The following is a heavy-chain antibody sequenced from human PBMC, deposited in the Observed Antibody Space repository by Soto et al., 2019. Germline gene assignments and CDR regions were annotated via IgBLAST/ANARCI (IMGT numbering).Heavy chain of an antibody. V-gene: IGHV3-30*18. CDR1: GFTFSSYG. CDR2: ISYDGSNK. Sequence: QVQLVESGGGVVQPGRSLRLSCAASGFTFSSYGMHWVRQAPGKGLEWVAVISYDGSNKYYADSVKGRFTISRDNSKNTLYLQMNSLRAEDTAVYYCAKDTGIAARPSYDYGMDVWGQGTTVTVSS. CDR3: AKDTGIAARPSYDYGMDV. D-gene: IGHD6-6*01. J-gene: IGHJ6*02.